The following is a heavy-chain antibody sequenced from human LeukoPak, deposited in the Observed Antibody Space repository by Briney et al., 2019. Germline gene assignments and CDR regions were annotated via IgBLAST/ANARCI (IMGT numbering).Heavy chain of an antibody. J-gene: IGHJ4*02. Sequence: GGSLRLSCAASGFTFSSYAMSWVRQAPGKGLEWVSAISGSGDSTYYADSVKGRFTISRDNSRNTLYLQMNSLRAEDTAIYFCAKDQGSRQVVVLAATVDYWGQGSLVTVSS. CDR1: GFTFSSYA. D-gene: IGHD2-15*01. V-gene: IGHV3-23*01. CDR3: AKDQGSRQVVVLAATVDY. CDR2: ISGSGDST.